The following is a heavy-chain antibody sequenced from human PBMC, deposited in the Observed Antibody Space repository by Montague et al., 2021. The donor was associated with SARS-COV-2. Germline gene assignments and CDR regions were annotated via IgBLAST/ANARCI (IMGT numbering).Heavy chain of an antibody. D-gene: IGHD3-22*01. CDR2: INHSGSI. CDR1: SGSLSDYY. Sequence: SETLSLTCAVYSGSLSDYYWTWIRQPPGKGLEWIGEINHSGSINYNPSLKSRVSISVDTSKNQFSLKLTSVTAADTAVYYCARGAPTITMIVVVFTGAGWYFDLWGRGTLVTVSS. J-gene: IGHJ2*01. V-gene: IGHV4-34*01. CDR3: ARGAPTITMIVVVFTGAGWYFDL.